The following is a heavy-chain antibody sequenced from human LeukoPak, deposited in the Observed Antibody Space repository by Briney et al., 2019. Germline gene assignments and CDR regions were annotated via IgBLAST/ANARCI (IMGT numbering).Heavy chain of an antibody. CDR1: GFTFSSYW. CDR3: ARGAACFDY. J-gene: IGHJ4*02. V-gene: IGHV3-74*01. CDR2: MNTDGSST. D-gene: IGHD2-15*01. Sequence: GGCLRLSCAASGFTFSSYWMHWVRQAPGKGLVWVSRMNTDGSSTSYADSVKGRFTISRDNAKNTLYLQMNSLRAEDTAVYYCARGAACFDYWGQGTLVTVSS.